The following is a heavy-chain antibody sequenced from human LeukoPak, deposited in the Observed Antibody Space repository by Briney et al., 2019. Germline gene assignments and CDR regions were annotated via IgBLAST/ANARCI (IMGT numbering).Heavy chain of an antibody. J-gene: IGHJ4*02. CDR2: IRAYNGNT. V-gene: IGHV1-18*01. Sequence: ASVKVSCKASGYTFTSYGISWLRQAPGPGLEWMGWIRAYNGNTNYAQKLQGRVTMTTDTSTSTAYLELRSLTSDDTAVYYCARPKCSCGSCYWSFFYWGQGTLVTVSS. CDR3: ARPKCSCGSCYWSFFY. D-gene: IGHD2-15*01. CDR1: GYTFTSYG.